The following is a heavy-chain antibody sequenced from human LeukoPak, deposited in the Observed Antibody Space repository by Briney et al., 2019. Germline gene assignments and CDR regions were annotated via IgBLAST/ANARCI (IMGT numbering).Heavy chain of an antibody. J-gene: IGHJ4*02. CDR1: GFTFSNYW. D-gene: IGHD3-16*01. CDR2: IKQDGSEK. V-gene: IGHV3-7*01. CDR3: ARKWGSPDY. Sequence: GGSLRLSCAASGFTFSNYWMSWVRQTPGKGLEWVANIKQDGSEKYYVDSVKGRFTISRDNAKNSLYLQMNSLRAEDTAVYYCARKWGSPDYWGQGTLVTVSS.